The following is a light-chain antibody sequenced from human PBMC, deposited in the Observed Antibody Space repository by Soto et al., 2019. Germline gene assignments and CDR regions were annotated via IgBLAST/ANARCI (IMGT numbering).Light chain of an antibody. CDR1: QAIRND. CDR3: LQHNVFPRT. Sequence: DIQMTQSPSSLSASVGDRVTITCRASQAIRNDLAWYQQKPGRAPKRLIYGSSSLQSGVPSRFSGRGSGTEFTLTISSLQPEDFATYYCLQHNVFPRTFGQGTKXEIK. J-gene: IGKJ1*01. CDR2: GSS. V-gene: IGKV1-17*01.